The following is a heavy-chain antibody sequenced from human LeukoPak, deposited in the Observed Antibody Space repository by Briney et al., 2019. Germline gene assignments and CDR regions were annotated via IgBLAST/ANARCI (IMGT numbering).Heavy chain of an antibody. CDR3: ARASVTTVEFDS. V-gene: IGHV4-34*01. CDR1: GGSFSGFY. CDR2: INHSGNT. Sequence: PSETLSLTCAVYGGSFSGFYWGWILQPPGKGPEWIGEINHSGNTNYNPSLKSRVSLSVDTSKTQFSLKLSSVTAADTAVYYCARASVTTVEFDSWGRGTLVSVSS. J-gene: IGHJ4*02. D-gene: IGHD4-23*01.